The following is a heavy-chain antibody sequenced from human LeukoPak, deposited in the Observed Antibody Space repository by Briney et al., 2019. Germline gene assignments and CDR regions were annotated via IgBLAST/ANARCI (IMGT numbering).Heavy chain of an antibody. CDR1: GFTFSSYS. CDR3: ARAPRTSIAARSYYYYMDV. V-gene: IGHV3-21*04. Sequence: PGGSLRLSRAASGFTFSSYSMNWVRQAPGKGLEWVSSISSSSSYIYYADSVKGRFTISRDNAKNSLYLQMNSLRAEDTALYHCARAPRTSIAARSYYYYMDVWGKGTTVTVSS. J-gene: IGHJ6*03. CDR2: ISSSSSYI. D-gene: IGHD6-6*01.